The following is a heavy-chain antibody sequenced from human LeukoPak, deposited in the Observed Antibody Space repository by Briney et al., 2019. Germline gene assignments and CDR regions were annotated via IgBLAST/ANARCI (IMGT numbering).Heavy chain of an antibody. CDR1: GYTFTGYY. CDR3: ARGGNDFWSGYSVNYYMDV. D-gene: IGHD3-3*01. Sequence: ASVKVSCKASGYTFTGYYMHWVRQAPGQGFEWMGWINPNSGGTNYAQKFQGRVTMTRDTSISTAYMELSRLRSDDTAVYYCARGGNDFWSGYSVNYYMDVWGKGTTVTVSS. CDR2: INPNSGGT. V-gene: IGHV1-2*02. J-gene: IGHJ6*03.